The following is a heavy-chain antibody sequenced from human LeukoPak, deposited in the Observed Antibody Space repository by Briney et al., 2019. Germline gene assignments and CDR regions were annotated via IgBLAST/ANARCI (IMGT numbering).Heavy chain of an antibody. Sequence: ASVKVSCKASGGTFSSYAISWVRQAPGQGLEWMGWISAYNGNTNYAQKLQGRVTMTTDTSTSTAYMELRSLRSDDTAVYYCARSAGTTYYYYYYMDVWGKGTTVTVSS. V-gene: IGHV1-18*01. CDR3: ARSAGTTYYYYYYMDV. CDR1: GGTFSSYA. CDR2: ISAYNGNT. J-gene: IGHJ6*03. D-gene: IGHD1-1*01.